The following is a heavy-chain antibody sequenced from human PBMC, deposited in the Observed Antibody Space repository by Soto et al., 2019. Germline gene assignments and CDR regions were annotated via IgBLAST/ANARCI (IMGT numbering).Heavy chain of an antibody. V-gene: IGHV3-23*01. CDR2: ISSSGDGT. Sequence: PWGSLRLSCAASGFTFNSYAMTWVRQAPGKGLEWVSIISSSGDGTYYVDSVKGRFTISRDNSRNTLNLQMNSLRAEDTAVYYYAKTADFCRWGSDVWGLGTSVTVSS. J-gene: IGHJ6*02. CDR1: GFTFNSYA. D-gene: IGHD3-16*01. CDR3: AKTADFCRWGSDV.